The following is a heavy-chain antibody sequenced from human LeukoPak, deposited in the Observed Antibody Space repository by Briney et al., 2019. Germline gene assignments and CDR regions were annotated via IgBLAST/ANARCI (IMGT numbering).Heavy chain of an antibody. J-gene: IGHJ5*02. CDR1: GGSISSGGYY. Sequence: SQTLSLTCTVSGGSISSGGYYWSWIRQHPGKGLEWIGYIYYSGSTYYNPSLKSRVTISVDTSKNQFSLKLSSVTAADTAVYYCARSGDYGSEWFDPWGQGTLVIVSS. D-gene: IGHD4-17*01. V-gene: IGHV4-31*03. CDR2: IYYSGST. CDR3: ARSGDYGSEWFDP.